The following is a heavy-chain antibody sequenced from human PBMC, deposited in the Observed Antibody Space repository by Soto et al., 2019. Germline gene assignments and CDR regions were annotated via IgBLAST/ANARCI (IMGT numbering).Heavy chain of an antibody. J-gene: IGHJ4*02. V-gene: IGHV4-31*03. CDR3: ASDSTSRSYRVDY. D-gene: IGHD3-10*01. Sequence: PSETLSLTCTVSGGSISSGAYYWSWIRQHPGKGLEWIGYIYQSGSTTYNPSLRSRLTISLDRSKNEFSLKLTSVTAADTAVYYCASDSTSRSYRVDYWGRGTLVTVSS. CDR1: GGSISSGAYY. CDR2: IYQSGST.